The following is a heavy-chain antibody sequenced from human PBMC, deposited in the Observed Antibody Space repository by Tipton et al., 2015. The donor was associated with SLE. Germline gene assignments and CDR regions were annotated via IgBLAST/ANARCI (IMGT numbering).Heavy chain of an antibody. Sequence: TPSLTCTVSGGSISSSSYYWGWIRQPPGKGLEWIGSIYYSGSTYYNPSLKSRVTISVDTSKNQFSLKLSSVTAADTAVYYCARGGRFSYWFDPWGQGTLVTVSS. J-gene: IGHJ5*02. V-gene: IGHV4-39*07. CDR1: GGSISSSSYY. D-gene: IGHD3-3*01. CDR3: ARGGRFSYWFDP. CDR2: IYYSGST.